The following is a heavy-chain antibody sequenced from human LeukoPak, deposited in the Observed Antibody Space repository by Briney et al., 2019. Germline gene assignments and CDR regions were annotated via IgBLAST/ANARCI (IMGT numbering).Heavy chain of an antibody. CDR2: ISSSSSYI. CDR3: ARDKGEWELLLNY. J-gene: IGHJ4*02. D-gene: IGHD1-26*01. V-gene: IGHV3-21*01. CDR1: GGSINSNYW. Sequence: PSETLSLTCAVSGGSINSNYWWTWVRQSPGKGLEWVSSISSSSSYIYYADSVKGRFTISRDNAENSLYLQMNSLRAEDTAVYYCARDKGEWELLLNYWGQGTLVTVSS.